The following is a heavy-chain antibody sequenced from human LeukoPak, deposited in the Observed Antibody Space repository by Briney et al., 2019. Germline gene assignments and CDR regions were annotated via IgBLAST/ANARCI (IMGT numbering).Heavy chain of an antibody. CDR2: ISSSSSYI. Sequence: GGSLRLSCAASGFTFSSYSMNWVRQAPGKGLEWVSSISSSSSYIYYADSVKGRFTVSRDNAKNSLYLQMNSLRAEDTAVYYCARSNSSGWYAPGAFDIWGQGTMVTVCS. CDR1: GFTFSSYS. D-gene: IGHD6-19*01. CDR3: ARSNSSGWYAPGAFDI. V-gene: IGHV3-21*01. J-gene: IGHJ3*02.